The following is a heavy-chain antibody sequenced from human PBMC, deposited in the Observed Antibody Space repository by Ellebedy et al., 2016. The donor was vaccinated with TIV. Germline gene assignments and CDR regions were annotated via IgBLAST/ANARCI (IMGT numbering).Heavy chain of an antibody. V-gene: IGHV4-61*01. J-gene: IGHJ5*02. CDR3: ARSQWLLNWFDP. Sequence: SETLSLXXTVSGGYVSSGSFYWSWIRQPPGKGLEWIAHVYYNGSTNYNPSLKSRVTISIDTSKSQFSLKLSSVTAADTAVYYCARSQWLLNWFDPWGQGTLVTVSS. D-gene: IGHD6-19*01. CDR1: GGYVSSGSFY. CDR2: VYYNGST.